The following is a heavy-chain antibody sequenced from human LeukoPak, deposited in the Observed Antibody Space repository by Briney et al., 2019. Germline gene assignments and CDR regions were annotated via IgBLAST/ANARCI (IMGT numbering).Heavy chain of an antibody. CDR2: ISGSGGST. CDR3: AKSTRPYYYYYMDV. Sequence: PGGSLRLSCAASGSTFSSYAMSWVRQAPGKGLEWVSAISGSGGSTYYADSVKGRFTISRDNSKNTLYLQMNSLRAEDTAVYYCAKSTRPYYYYYMDVWGKGTTVTVSS. CDR1: GSTFSSYA. J-gene: IGHJ6*03. V-gene: IGHV3-23*01. D-gene: IGHD6-6*01.